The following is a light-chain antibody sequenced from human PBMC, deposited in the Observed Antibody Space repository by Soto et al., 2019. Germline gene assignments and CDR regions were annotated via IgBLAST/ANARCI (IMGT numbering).Light chain of an antibody. CDR1: ENIYTN. CDR3: QHRYNWLIT. J-gene: IGKJ5*01. V-gene: IGKV3-11*01. CDR2: DAS. Sequence: EIVMTQSPATLSVSPGERATLSCRASENIYTNLAWYQQKPGQAPRLLIYDASNRATGIPARFSGSGSGTDFTLTISSLEPEDFAVYYCQHRYNWLITFGQGTRLEI.